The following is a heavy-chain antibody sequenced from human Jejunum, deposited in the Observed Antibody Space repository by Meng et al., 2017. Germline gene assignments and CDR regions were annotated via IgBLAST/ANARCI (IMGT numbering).Heavy chain of an antibody. CDR2: IYYTGRT. V-gene: IGHV4-31*03. CDR3: VARDGYNSPALGY. Sequence: QVQLQESGPGLVQPSQNLSLTCTVSGGSLSSGGYYWNWIRQHAGRGLEWIGYIYYTGRTDYNPSLMSRVTISRDTSKNQFSLKVTSVTAADTAMYYCVARDGYNSPALGYWGQGNLVTVSS. CDR1: GGSLSSGGYY. J-gene: IGHJ4*02. D-gene: IGHD5-24*01.